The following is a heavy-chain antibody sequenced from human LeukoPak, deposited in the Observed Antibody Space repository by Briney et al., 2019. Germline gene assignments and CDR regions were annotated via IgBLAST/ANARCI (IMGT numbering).Heavy chain of an antibody. CDR3: AKGPRYCSGGSCPYYFDY. D-gene: IGHD2-15*01. V-gene: IGHV3-23*01. Sequence: ARGSLRLSCAASGFTFSSYAMSWIRQAPGKGLEWVSGISGSGGTTDYADSVNGRITISRDNSKNTLYLQMNSLRAEDTAVYYCAKGPRYCSGGSCPYYFDYWGQGTLVTVSS. CDR1: GFTFSSYA. CDR2: ISGSGGTT. J-gene: IGHJ4*02.